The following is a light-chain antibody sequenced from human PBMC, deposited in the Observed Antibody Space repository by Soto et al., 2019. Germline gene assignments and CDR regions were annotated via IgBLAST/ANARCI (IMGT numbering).Light chain of an antibody. Sequence: IQMTQSPSAVSASIGDRVTITCQASQNITNNLSWYQQKPGKAPNLLIYHASKLAKGVTSRFSGSGSGTDFSFIITSLQREDLATYYCQQYYGLPPLTFGQGTRLEIK. CDR3: QQYYGLPPLT. V-gene: IGKV1-33*01. J-gene: IGKJ5*01. CDR1: QNITNN. CDR2: HAS.